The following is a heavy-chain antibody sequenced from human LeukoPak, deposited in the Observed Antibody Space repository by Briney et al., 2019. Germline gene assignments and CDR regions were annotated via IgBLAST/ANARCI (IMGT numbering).Heavy chain of an antibody. V-gene: IGHV3-30*04. CDR1: KLTLNSYA. CDR2: ISNDGGST. J-gene: IGHJ4*02. D-gene: IGHD5-18*01. Sequence: GGSLRLSCAASKLTLNSYAVHWVRQAPGKGLEWVAVISNDGGSTYYADSVQGRFTISRDNAKNSLYLQMNSLRAEDTAVYYCAASTWILTGGGQGTLVTVSS. CDR3: AASTWILTG.